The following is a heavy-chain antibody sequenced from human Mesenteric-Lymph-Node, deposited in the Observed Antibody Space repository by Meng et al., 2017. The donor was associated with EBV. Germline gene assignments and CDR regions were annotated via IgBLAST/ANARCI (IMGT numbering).Heavy chain of an antibody. CDR1: GCTFSSYS. D-gene: IGHD6-13*01. CDR2: ISSSSSYI. V-gene: IGHV3-21*02. Sequence: EVQLVESGGGLVKPGGSLRLSCAASGCTFSSYSINWVRQAPGKGLEWVSSISSSSSYIYYADSVKGRFTISRDNAKNSLYLQMNSLRAEDTAVYYCARSPTGYSSTWSPYWYFDLWGRGTLVTVSS. J-gene: IGHJ2*01. CDR3: ARSPTGYSSTWSPYWYFDL.